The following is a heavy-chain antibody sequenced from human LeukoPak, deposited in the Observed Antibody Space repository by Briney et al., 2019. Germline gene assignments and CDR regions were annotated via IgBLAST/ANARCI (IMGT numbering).Heavy chain of an antibody. V-gene: IGHV1-18*04. Sequence: ASVKVSCKVSGYTFTSYGISWVRQAPGQGLEWMGWISPYNGHTNYAQPFQGRVTMTTDTSTSTAYMELRSLRSDDTAVYYCARMDSSGLDYWGQGTLVTVSS. CDR3: ARMDSSGLDY. CDR1: GYTFTSYG. CDR2: ISPYNGHT. D-gene: IGHD3-22*01. J-gene: IGHJ4*02.